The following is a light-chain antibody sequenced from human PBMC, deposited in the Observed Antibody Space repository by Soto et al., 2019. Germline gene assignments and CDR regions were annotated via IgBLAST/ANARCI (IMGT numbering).Light chain of an antibody. J-gene: IGLJ3*02. CDR3: YSYAGRNIWV. CDR1: GSDIGAYNF. V-gene: IGLV2-8*01. Sequence: QSVLAQPPSASGSPGQSVTISCTGSGSDIGAYNFVSWYQQHPGKAPKLMIFGVTERPSGVPDRFSGSKSGNTASLTVSGLQAADEAVYYCYSYAGRNIWVFGGGTKLTVL. CDR2: GVT.